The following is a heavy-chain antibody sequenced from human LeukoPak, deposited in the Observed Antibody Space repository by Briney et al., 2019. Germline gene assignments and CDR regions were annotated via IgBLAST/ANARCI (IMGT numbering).Heavy chain of an antibody. CDR2: IYYSGST. J-gene: IGHJ5*02. D-gene: IGHD3-3*01. CDR1: GDSISSSSYY. CDR3: ARETYYDFWSGYSGFDP. Sequence: KPSETLSLTCTVSGDSISSSSYYWGWIRQPPGKGLEWIASIYYSGSTYYNPSLNSRVTISVDTSRNQFSLELSSVTAADTAVYYCARETYYDFWSGYSGFDPWGQGTLVTVSS. V-gene: IGHV4-39*02.